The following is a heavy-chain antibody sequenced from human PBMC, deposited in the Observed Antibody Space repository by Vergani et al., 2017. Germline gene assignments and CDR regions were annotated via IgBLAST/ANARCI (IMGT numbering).Heavy chain of an antibody. CDR1: GYSISRGYY. CDR2: VFHSGSA. D-gene: IGHD2-2*01. Sequence: QVQLQESGPGLVKPSETLSLTCSVSGYSISRGYYWGWIRQPPGKGLEWIATVFHSGSAYYNPSLRRRVTISVETSKNQFSLRLTTLTAADTAVYYCAKGVYCSSTSCYEGRGYYYCMGVWGQGTTVTFSS. V-gene: IGHV4-38-2*02. CDR3: AKGVYCSSTSCYEGRGYYYCMGV. J-gene: IGHJ6*02.